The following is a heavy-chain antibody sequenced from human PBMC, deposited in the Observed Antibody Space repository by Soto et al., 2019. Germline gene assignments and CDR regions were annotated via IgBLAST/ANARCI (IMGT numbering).Heavy chain of an antibody. Sequence: ASVKVSCKASGYTFTSYYMHWVRQAPGQGLEWMGIINPSGGSTSYAQKFQGRVTMTRDTSTSTVYMELSSLRSEDTAIYYCAKKVHSGPGSQHFDYWGQGTLVTVSS. CDR1: GYTFTSYY. V-gene: IGHV1-46*01. CDR2: INPSGGST. CDR3: AKKVHSGPGSQHFDY. D-gene: IGHD3-10*01. J-gene: IGHJ4*02.